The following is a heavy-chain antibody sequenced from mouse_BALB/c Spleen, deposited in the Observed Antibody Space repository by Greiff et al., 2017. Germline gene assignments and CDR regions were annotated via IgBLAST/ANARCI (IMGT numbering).Heavy chain of an antibody. J-gene: IGHJ3*01. D-gene: IGHD2-14*01. CDR2: INPSTGYT. CDR3: SYRYDGFAY. V-gene: IGHV1-7*01. CDR1: GYTFTSYW. Sequence: VKLQESGAELAKPGASVKMSCKASGYTFTSYWMHWVKQRPGQGLEWIGYINPSTGYTEYNQKFKDKATLTADKSSSTAYMQLSSLTSEDSAVYYCSYRYDGFAYWGQGTLVTVSA.